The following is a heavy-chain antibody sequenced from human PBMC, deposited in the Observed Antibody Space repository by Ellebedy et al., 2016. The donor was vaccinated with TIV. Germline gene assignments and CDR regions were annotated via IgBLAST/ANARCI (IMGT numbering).Heavy chain of an antibody. Sequence: SETLSLXXTVSGGSISGFYWSWFRQPPGKGLEWIGYIYHGGSTSYNSSLKSRVTISLDTSKNQFSLKLNSVTAADTAVYYCAGVIDYANLPRLDPWGQGTLVTVSS. D-gene: IGHD4-11*01. CDR2: IYHGGST. CDR3: AGVIDYANLPRLDP. J-gene: IGHJ5*02. V-gene: IGHV4-59*01. CDR1: GGSISGFY.